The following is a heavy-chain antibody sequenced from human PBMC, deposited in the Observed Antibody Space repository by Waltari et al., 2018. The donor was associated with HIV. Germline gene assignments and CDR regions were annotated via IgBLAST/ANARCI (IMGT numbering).Heavy chain of an antibody. CDR3: ARVNTYYDGSGSYCPRGFRYYYYGMDV. CDR2: IDWEDDK. Sequence: QVTLRESGPALVKPTQTLTVTCTFSGFSLSTSGMCVSWIRQPPGKALAWLALIDWEDDKYYSAALKTRLTISKDTSKNQVVLTMTNMDPVDTATYYCARVNTYYDGSGSYCPRGFRYYYYGMDVWGQGTTVTVSS. CDR1: GFSLSTSGMC. V-gene: IGHV2-70*01. D-gene: IGHD3-10*01. J-gene: IGHJ6*02.